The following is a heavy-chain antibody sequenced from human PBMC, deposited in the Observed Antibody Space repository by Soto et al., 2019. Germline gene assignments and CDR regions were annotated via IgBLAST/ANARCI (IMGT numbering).Heavy chain of an antibody. CDR2: ISSSSSYI. CDR1: GFTFSSYS. CDR3: ARVYYDIFDPAYYYYMDV. D-gene: IGHD3-9*01. V-gene: IGHV3-21*01. J-gene: IGHJ6*03. Sequence: GGSLRLSCAASGFTFSSYSMNWVRQAPGKGLEWVSSISSSSSYIYYADSVKGRFTISRDNAKNSLYLQMNSLRAEDTAVYYCARVYYDIFDPAYYYYMDVWGKGTTVTVSS.